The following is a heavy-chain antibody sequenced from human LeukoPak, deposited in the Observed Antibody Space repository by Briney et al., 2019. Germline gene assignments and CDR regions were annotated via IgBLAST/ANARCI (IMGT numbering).Heavy chain of an antibody. Sequence: GGSLRLSCAASEFTFSTYVMSWVRQAPGKGLEWVSSITKNGDKTHYADSVKGRFTISRDNSKDTLYLQMNSLRAEDTAVYYCAKPAPVGAAGMGYYFDYWGQGTLVTVSS. CDR3: AKPAPVGAAGMGYYFDY. CDR2: ITKNGDKT. D-gene: IGHD6-13*01. CDR1: EFTFSTYV. J-gene: IGHJ4*02. V-gene: IGHV3-23*01.